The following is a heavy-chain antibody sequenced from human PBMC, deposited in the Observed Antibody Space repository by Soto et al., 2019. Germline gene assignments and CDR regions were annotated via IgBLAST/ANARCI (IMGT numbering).Heavy chain of an antibody. D-gene: IGHD2-15*01. CDR2: IYYRGST. CDR3: ARRYCSGGSCYYFNPYIDY. V-gene: IGHV4-39*01. CDR1: SGSISSSNYY. J-gene: IGHJ4*02. Sequence: QLQLQESGPGLVKPSETLSLTCTVSSGSISSSNYYWGWIRQPPGKGLEWIGSIYYRGSTYYDPFLKSRVTISVDTSKNQFTLKVTSVAASDTAVYYCARRYCSGGSCYYFNPYIDYWGQGTLVTVSS.